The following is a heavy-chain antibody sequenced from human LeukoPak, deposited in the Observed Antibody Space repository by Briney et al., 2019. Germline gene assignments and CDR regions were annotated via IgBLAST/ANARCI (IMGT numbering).Heavy chain of an antibody. CDR3: ARDVGRDGYYLRGYYFDY. Sequence: GASVKVSCKASGGTFSSHGLNWVRQAPGQGLEWMGGIIPIFGAPNYAQKFQDRVTITADKSTSTAYMELSSLRSEDTAVYYCARDVGRDGYYLRGYYFDYWGQGTLVTVSS. J-gene: IGHJ4*02. CDR2: IIPIFGAP. D-gene: IGHD5-24*01. CDR1: GGTFSSHG. V-gene: IGHV1-69*06.